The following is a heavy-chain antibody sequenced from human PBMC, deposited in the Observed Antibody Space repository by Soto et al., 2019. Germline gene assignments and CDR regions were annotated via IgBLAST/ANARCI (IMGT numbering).Heavy chain of an antibody. D-gene: IGHD3-16*01. V-gene: IGHV3-33*01. Sequence: GGSLRLSCAASGFTFSSYGMHWVRQAPGKGLEWVAVIWYDGSNKYYADSVKGRFTISRDNSKNTLYLQMNSLRAEDTAVYYCARDQVLRTYYYYYMDVWGKGTTVTVSS. CDR3: ARDQVLRTYYYYYMDV. CDR2: IWYDGSNK. CDR1: GFTFSSYG. J-gene: IGHJ6*03.